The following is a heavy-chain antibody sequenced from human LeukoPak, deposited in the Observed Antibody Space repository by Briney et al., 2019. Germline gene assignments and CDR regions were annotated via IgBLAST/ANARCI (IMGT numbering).Heavy chain of an antibody. J-gene: IGHJ4*02. D-gene: IGHD6-13*01. CDR2: ISSSSNYM. CDR1: GFTFSRNA. CDR3: ARPLDSSNNYFDY. Sequence: THGGSLRLSCAASGFTFSRNARNGVRQPPGKGLKGFSFISSSSNYMSYADSVKGRFTISRDNAKNSLYLQMNSLRAEDTAVYYCARPLDSSNNYFDYWGQGTLVTVSA. V-gene: IGHV3-21*01.